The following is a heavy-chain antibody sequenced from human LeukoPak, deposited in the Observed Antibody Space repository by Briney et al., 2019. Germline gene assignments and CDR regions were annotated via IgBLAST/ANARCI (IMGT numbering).Heavy chain of an antibody. D-gene: IGHD1-26*01. CDR2: IYYSGST. CDR1: GGSISSGDYY. Sequence: PSETLSLTCTVSGGSISSGDYYWSWIRQPPGKGLEWIGYIYYSGSTYYNPSLKSRVTISVDTSKNQLSLKLSSVTAADTAVYYCARVPEMGWEATFAFDIWGQGTMVTVSS. V-gene: IGHV4-30-4*01. J-gene: IGHJ3*02. CDR3: ARVPEMGWEATFAFDI.